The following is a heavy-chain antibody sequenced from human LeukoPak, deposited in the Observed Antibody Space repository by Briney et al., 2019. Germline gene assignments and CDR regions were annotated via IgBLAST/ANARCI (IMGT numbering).Heavy chain of an antibody. Sequence: SETLSLTCAVYGGSFSGYYWSWIRQPPGKGLEWIGEIYHSGSTNYNPSLKSRVTISVDTSKNQSSPKLSSVTAADTAVYYCARHRDGYYDFDYWGQGTLVTVSS. V-gene: IGHV4-34*01. CDR3: ARHRDGYYDFDY. D-gene: IGHD3-22*01. J-gene: IGHJ4*02. CDR2: IYHSGST. CDR1: GGSFSGYY.